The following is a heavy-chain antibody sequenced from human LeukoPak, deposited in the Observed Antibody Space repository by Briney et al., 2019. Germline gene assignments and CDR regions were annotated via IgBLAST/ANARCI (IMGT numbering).Heavy chain of an antibody. CDR1: GFTFSSYV. D-gene: IGHD6-13*01. V-gene: IGHV3-23*01. CDR2: ISGSGSSV. CDR3: EKGARYISSATNFDY. Sequence: GGSLRLSCAASGFTFSSYVMSWVRQAPGKGLEWVSTISGSGSSVYYADSVEGRFTISRDNSENTLYLQMSSLRAEDTAVYYCEKGARYISSATNFDYWGQGTLVTVSS. J-gene: IGHJ4*02.